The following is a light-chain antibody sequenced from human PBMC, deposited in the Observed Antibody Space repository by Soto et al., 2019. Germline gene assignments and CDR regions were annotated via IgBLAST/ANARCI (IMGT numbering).Light chain of an antibody. J-gene: IGKJ1*01. CDR2: AAS. Sequence: DIQLTQSPSSLSSSVGDRVTLTCRASQGISSYLAWYQQKPGKAPKLLSYAASTLQSGVPSRFRGSGSGTDFTLTISSLKPEDFETYYCQQLNSYPRTFGQGTKGDI. CDR1: QGISSY. CDR3: QQLNSYPRT. V-gene: IGKV1-9*01.